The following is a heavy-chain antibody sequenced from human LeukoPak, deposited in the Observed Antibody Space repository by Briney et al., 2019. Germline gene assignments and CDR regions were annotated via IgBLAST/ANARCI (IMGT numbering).Heavy chain of an antibody. D-gene: IGHD3-22*01. CDR2: IYYSGST. J-gene: IGHJ3*02. CDR3: ARVIVRTEDAFDI. Sequence: PSETLSLTCTVSGGSISGSYWSWIRQPPGKGLEWIGYIYYSGSTNYNPSLKSRVTISVDTSKNQFSLKLSSVTAADTAVYYCARVIVRTEDAFDIWGQGTMVTVSS. V-gene: IGHV4-59*01. CDR1: GGSISGSY.